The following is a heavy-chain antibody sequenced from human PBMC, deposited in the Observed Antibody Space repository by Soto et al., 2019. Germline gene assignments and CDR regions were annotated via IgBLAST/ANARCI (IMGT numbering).Heavy chain of an antibody. CDR2: IYYSGST. J-gene: IGHJ6*02. Sequence: SETLSLTCTVSGGSISTGDDYWSWIRQPPGKGLEWIGYIYYSGSTYCNPSLKSRVTMSLDTSKNQFSLKLSSVTAADTAVYFCARDRRSRRGTEMINHFYYGLDVWGQGTTVTVSS. V-gene: IGHV4-30-4*01. D-gene: IGHD3-22*01. CDR1: GGSISTGDDY. CDR3: ARDRRSRRGTEMINHFYYGLDV.